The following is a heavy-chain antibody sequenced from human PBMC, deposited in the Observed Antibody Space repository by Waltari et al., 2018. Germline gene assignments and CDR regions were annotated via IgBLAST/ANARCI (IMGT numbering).Heavy chain of an antibody. V-gene: IGHV4-4*07. CDR3: ARAQEGHDAFDF. J-gene: IGHJ3*01. CDR1: GAPMTNYY. CDR2: VFTDGKT. Sequence: QVQLQESGPGLVKPSETLSLTCSVSGAPMTNYYWSWLRLPAGRGLEWIGRVFTDGKTHYAASLRSRVTMSMDTSKDQFSLKLTSVTAADTALYYCARAQEGHDAFDFWGQGTMVTVSS.